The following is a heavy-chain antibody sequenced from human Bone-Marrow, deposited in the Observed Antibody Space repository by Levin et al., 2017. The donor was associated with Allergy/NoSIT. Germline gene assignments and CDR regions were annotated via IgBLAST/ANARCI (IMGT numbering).Heavy chain of an antibody. D-gene: IGHD3-10*01. V-gene: IGHV3-74*01. CDR2: INNDGSST. J-gene: IGHJ6*02. Sequence: TGGSLRLSCVASGFTLSRYWLYWVRQGPGKGLVWVSRINNDGSSTSYADSVEGRFTVSRDNAKNTLYLQMNSLRAEDTAVYFCSRKSPYGAGSYYYHAMDVWGQGTTVTVSS. CDR1: GFTLSRYW. CDR3: SRKSPYGAGSYYYHAMDV.